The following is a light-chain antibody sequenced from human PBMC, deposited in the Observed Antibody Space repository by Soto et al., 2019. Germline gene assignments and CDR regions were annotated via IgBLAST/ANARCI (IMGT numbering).Light chain of an antibody. CDR3: QSYDNSLRWV. CDR2: GSS. V-gene: IGLV1-40*01. CDR1: SSNIGAGYD. J-gene: IGLJ3*02. Sequence: QPVLTQPPSVSGAPGQRVTISCTGISSNIGAGYDVHWYQQFPGTAPKLLIYGSSNRPSGVPDRFSGSKSGTSASLAITGLQSEDEADYYCQSYDNSLRWVFGGGTKLTVL.